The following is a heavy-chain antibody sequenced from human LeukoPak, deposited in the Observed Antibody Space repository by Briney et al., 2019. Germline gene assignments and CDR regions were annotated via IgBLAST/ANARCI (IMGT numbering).Heavy chain of an antibody. V-gene: IGHV4-59*01. CDR3: ARDTSGYYGRYEH. Sequence: SETLSLTCDVSGASISNKFWSWIRHPPGKGLEWIGYISYTGTTNYNPFLQSRVTISVDTSKNQLSLKVTSMTAADTAVYYCARDTSGYYGRYEHWGQGTLVTVSS. J-gene: IGHJ4*02. CDR2: ISYTGTT. CDR1: GASISNKF. D-gene: IGHD3-3*01.